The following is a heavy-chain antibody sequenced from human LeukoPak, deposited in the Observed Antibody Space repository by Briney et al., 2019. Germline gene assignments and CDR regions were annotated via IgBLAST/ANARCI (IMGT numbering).Heavy chain of an antibody. D-gene: IGHD5-18*01. Sequence: GGSLRLSCAASGFPFSDYAMTWVRQAPGKGLEWVSYISSSSSTIYYADSVKGRFTISRDNAKNSLYLQMNSLRAEDTAVYYCARVDTAMATGYDAFDIWGQGTMVTVSS. CDR2: ISSSSSTI. CDR1: GFPFSDYA. V-gene: IGHV3-48*01. CDR3: ARVDTAMATGYDAFDI. J-gene: IGHJ3*02.